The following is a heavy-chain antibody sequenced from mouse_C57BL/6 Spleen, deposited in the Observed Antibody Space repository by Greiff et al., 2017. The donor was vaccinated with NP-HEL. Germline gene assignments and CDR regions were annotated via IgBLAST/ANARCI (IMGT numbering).Heavy chain of an antibody. V-gene: IGHV14-4*01. CDR1: GFNIKDDY. CDR3: TTGPYYYGSSYRPYVDY. J-gene: IGHJ2*01. D-gene: IGHD1-1*01. CDR2: IDPENGDT. Sequence: VQLQQSGAELVRPGASVTLSCTASGFNIKDDYMHWVKQRPEQGLEWIGWIDPENGDTEYASKFQGKAPITADTSSNTAYLQLSSLTSEDTAVYYCTTGPYYYGSSYRPYVDYWGQGTTLTVSS.